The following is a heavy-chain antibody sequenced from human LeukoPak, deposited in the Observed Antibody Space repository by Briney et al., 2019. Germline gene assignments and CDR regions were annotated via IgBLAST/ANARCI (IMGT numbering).Heavy chain of an antibody. CDR1: GGSFSGYY. CDR2: INHSGST. D-gene: IGHD6-13*01. V-gene: IGHV4-34*01. J-gene: IGHJ4*02. CDR3: AARRFYSSSHY. Sequence: SETLSLTCAVYGGSFSGYYWSWIRQPPGKGLEWIGEINHSGSTNYNPSLKSRVTISVDTSKNQFSLKLSSVTAADTAVYYCAARRFYSSSHYWGQGTLVTVSS.